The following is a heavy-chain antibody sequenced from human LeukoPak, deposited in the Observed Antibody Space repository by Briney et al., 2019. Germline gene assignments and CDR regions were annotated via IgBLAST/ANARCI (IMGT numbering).Heavy chain of an antibody. CDR3: ARRGGSADWFDP. V-gene: IGHV4-39*01. Sequence: SETLSLTCTVSGGSISSSSYYWGWIRQPPGKGLEWIGSIYYSGSTYYNPSLKSRVTISVGTSKNQFSLKLSSVTAADTAVYYCARRGGSADWFDPWGQGTLVTVSS. CDR2: IYYSGST. CDR1: GGSISSSSYY. D-gene: IGHD2-15*01. J-gene: IGHJ5*02.